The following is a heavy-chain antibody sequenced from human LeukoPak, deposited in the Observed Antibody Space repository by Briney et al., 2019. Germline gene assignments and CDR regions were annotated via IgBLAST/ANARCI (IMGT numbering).Heavy chain of an antibody. CDR3: ARDRDYDGMDV. J-gene: IGHJ6*02. CDR1: GFDFFTYD. Sequence: GGSLRLSCAASGFDFFTYDMHWVRQAPGKGPQWVAYVSAGGGTTFYTDSVKGRFTISRDNAKNSLYLQMNSLRVEDTGVYYCARDRDYDGMDVWGQGTTVTVSS. V-gene: IGHV3-48*03. CDR2: VSAGGGTT.